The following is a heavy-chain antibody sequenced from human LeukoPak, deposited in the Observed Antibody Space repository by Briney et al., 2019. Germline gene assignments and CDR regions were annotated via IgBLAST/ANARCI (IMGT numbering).Heavy chain of an antibody. D-gene: IGHD2-15*01. CDR3: ARDYGGEVAVPANWFAP. V-gene: IGHV3-30*03. CDR2: VSYDGSEK. J-gene: IGHJ5*02. Sequence: GRSLRLSCAASGFTFSSYGIHWVRQAPGKGLEWVAVVSYDGSEKYYADSVKGRLTISRDKSRNSLYLQMNSLRAEDTAVYFCARDYGGEVAVPANWFAPWGQGTLVTVSS. CDR1: GFTFSSYG.